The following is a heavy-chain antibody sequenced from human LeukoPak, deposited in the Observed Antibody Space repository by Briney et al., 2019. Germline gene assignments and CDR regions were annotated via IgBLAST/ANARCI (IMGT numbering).Heavy chain of an antibody. Sequence: GGSLRLTCAASGFIFSNYGLHWVRQAPGKGLEWVAVVWYDGSNKYYADSVKGRFTISRDNSKNMLYLQMNSLRAEDTAVYYCARDPSLRVTLDYWGQGTLVTVSS. J-gene: IGHJ4*02. V-gene: IGHV3-33*01. CDR1: GFIFSNYG. CDR2: VWYDGSNK. D-gene: IGHD5/OR15-5a*01. CDR3: ARDPSLRVTLDY.